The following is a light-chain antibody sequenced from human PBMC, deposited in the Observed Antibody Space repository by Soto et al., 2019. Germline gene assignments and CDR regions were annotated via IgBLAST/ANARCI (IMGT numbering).Light chain of an antibody. CDR3: QKYNSVPYT. Sequence: DIQMTQSPSSLSASLGDRVTITCRASQGIRNYLAWYQQKPGKVPKLLIYAASTLQSGVPSRFSGSGSGTDFTLTISSLQPEDVATYYCQKYNSVPYTFGQGTKLEIK. J-gene: IGKJ2*01. V-gene: IGKV1-27*01. CDR1: QGIRNY. CDR2: AAS.